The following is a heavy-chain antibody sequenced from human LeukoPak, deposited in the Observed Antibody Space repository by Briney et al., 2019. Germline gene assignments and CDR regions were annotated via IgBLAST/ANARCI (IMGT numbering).Heavy chain of an antibody. Sequence: SVKVSFKASGGTFSSYAISWVRQAPGQGLEWMGRIIPILGIANYAQKFQGRVTITADKSTSTAYMELSSLRSEDTAVYYCARGPTDYYDSSGYYDYWGQGTLVTVSS. CDR2: IIPILGIA. V-gene: IGHV1-69*04. CDR3: ARGPTDYYDSSGYYDY. CDR1: GGTFSSYA. D-gene: IGHD3-22*01. J-gene: IGHJ4*02.